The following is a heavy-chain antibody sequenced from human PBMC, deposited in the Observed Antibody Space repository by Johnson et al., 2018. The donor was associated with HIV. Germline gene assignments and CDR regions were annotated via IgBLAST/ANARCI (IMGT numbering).Heavy chain of an antibody. CDR3: ARERDDSSGYYYHDAFDI. Sequence: VQLVESGGGLIQPGGSLRLSCAASGFTVSSNYMSWVRHAPGKGLEWVSVIYSGGSTYYADSVKGRFTISRDNSKNTLYLQMNSLRAEDTAVYYCARERDDSSGYYYHDAFDIWGQGTMVTVSS. V-gene: IGHV3-53*01. CDR2: IYSGGST. J-gene: IGHJ3*02. CDR1: GFTVSSNY. D-gene: IGHD3-22*01.